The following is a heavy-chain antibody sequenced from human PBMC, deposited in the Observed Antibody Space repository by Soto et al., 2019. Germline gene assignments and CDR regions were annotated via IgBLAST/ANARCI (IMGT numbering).Heavy chain of an antibody. J-gene: IGHJ4*02. CDR3: ARGVNYDCSGGSCYSGPYYFDY. CDR1: GFTFSSYS. V-gene: IGHV3-21*01. D-gene: IGHD2-15*01. Sequence: GGSLRLSCAASGFTFSSYSMNWVRQAPGKGLEWVSSISSSSSYIYYADSVKGRFTISRDNAKNSLYLQMNSLRAEDTAVYYCARGVNYDCSGGSCYSGPYYFDYWGQGTLVTVSS. CDR2: ISSSSSYI.